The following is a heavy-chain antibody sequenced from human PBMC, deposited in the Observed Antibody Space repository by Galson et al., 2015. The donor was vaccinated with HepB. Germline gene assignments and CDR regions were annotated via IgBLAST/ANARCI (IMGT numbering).Heavy chain of an antibody. J-gene: IGHJ6*02. CDR1: GGTFSSYS. CDR2: IIPIPGIT. Sequence: SVKASCKASGGTFSSYSMSWVRQAPGQGLEWMGRIIPIPGITNYAQRFQGRVTITADKSTSTAYMELSSLRSEDTAVYYCARDFYCSSSRCYLMGDYYYGLDVWGQGTTVTVSS. D-gene: IGHD2-2*01. V-gene: IGHV1-69*04. CDR3: ARDFYCSSSRCYLMGDYYYGLDV.